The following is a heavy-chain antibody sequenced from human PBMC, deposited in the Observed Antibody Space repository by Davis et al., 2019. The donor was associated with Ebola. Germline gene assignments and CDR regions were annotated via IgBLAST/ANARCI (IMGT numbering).Heavy chain of an antibody. D-gene: IGHD7-27*01. CDR1: GGSISSYY. CDR2: IYTSGST. J-gene: IGHJ3*02. CDR3: ARDSPLGMGIAFDI. V-gene: IGHV4-4*07. Sequence: PSETLSLTCTVSGGSISSYYWSWIRQPAGKGLEWIGRIYTSGSTNYNPSLKSRVTMSVDTSKNQFSLKLSSVTAADTAVYYCARDSPLGMGIAFDIWGQGTMVTVSS.